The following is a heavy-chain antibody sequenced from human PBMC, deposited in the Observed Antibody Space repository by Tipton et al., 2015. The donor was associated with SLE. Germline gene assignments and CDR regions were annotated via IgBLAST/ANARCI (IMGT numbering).Heavy chain of an antibody. D-gene: IGHD2-2*01. CDR2: ISWNGGTI. Sequence: SLRLSCAASGFTFRSYWMHWVRLAPGRGLEWVSGISWNGGTIAYADSVKGRFIISRDNAKKSLDLQMNSLRAEDTALYYCAKDIMRYHYSMDVWGKGTTVTVSS. CDR1: GFTFRSYW. V-gene: IGHV3-9*01. CDR3: AKDIMRYHYSMDV. J-gene: IGHJ6*03.